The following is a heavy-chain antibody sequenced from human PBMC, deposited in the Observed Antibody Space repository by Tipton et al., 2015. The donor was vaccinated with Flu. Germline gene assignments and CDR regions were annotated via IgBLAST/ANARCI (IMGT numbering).Heavy chain of an antibody. J-gene: IGHJ6*02. V-gene: IGHV5-51*01. CDR2: IYPGDSDT. CDR3: ARQGYCSGGSCYSYNYSNMDV. Sequence: QLVQSGAEVKKPGESLKISCKGSGYSFTSYWIGWVRQMPGKGLEWMGIIYPGDSDTRYSPSFQGQVPISADKSISTAYLQWSSLKASNTATYYCARQGYCSGGSCYSYNYSNMDVWGQGTTVTVSS. D-gene: IGHD2-15*01. CDR1: GYSFTSYW.